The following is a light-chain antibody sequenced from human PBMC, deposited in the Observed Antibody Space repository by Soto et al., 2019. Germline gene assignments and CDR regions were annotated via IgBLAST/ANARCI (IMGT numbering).Light chain of an antibody. CDR3: QQSYNIPRT. CDR1: QGIDTS. Sequence: ILLTQSPSSLSASVGDRVTITCRASQGIDTSLAWYQQKPGKAPKLLIYAASNFQSGVPSRFSGGGSGTDFTLTISSLQPEDFATYYCQQSYNIPRTFGQGTRLEIK. V-gene: IGKV1-39*01. CDR2: AAS. J-gene: IGKJ5*01.